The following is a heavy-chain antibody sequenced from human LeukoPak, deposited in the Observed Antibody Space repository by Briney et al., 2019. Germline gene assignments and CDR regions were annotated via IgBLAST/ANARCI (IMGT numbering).Heavy chain of an antibody. Sequence: GGSLRLSCAASGFTFSSYWMHWVRRAPGKGLVWVSRINSDGSSTSYADSVKGRFTISRDNAKNTLYLQMNSLRPEDTAVYYCAGHFGAWHYFDYWGQGTLVTVSS. CDR2: INSDGSST. D-gene: IGHD3-3*01. CDR3: AGHFGAWHYFDY. J-gene: IGHJ4*02. V-gene: IGHV3-74*01. CDR1: GFTFSSYW.